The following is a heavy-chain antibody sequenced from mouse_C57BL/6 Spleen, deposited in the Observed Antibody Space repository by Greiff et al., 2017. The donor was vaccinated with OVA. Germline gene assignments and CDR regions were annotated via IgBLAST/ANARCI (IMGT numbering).Heavy chain of an antibody. J-gene: IGHJ4*01. Sequence: EVKVVESEGGLVQPGSSMKLSCTASGFTFSDYYMAWVRQVPEKGLEWVANINYDGSSTYYLDSLKSRFIISRDNAKNILYLQMSSLKSEDTATYYCARKDFNYAMDYWGQGTSVTVSS. V-gene: IGHV5-16*01. CDR1: GFTFSDYY. CDR2: INYDGSST. CDR3: ARKDFNYAMDY.